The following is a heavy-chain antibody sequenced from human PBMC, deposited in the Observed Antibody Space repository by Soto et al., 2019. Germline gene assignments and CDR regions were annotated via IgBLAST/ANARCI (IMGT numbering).Heavy chain of an antibody. CDR2: INAGNGNT. D-gene: IGHD3-9*01. V-gene: IGHV1-3*01. Sequence: ASVKVSCKASGYTFTSYAMQWVRQAPGQRLEWMGWINAGNGNTKYSQKFQGRVTITRDTSASAAYMELSTLGSEDTSIYYCARSETDYSTFDYWGQGTLVTVSS. CDR1: GYTFTSYA. J-gene: IGHJ4*02. CDR3: ARSETDYSTFDY.